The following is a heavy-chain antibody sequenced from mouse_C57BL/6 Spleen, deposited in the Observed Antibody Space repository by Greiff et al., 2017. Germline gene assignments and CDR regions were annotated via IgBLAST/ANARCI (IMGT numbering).Heavy chain of an antibody. CDR3: ARYDYDTRGYFDY. Sequence: EVHLVESGGGLVKPGGSLKLSCAASGFTFSSYAMSWVRQTPEKRLEWVATISDGGSYTYYPDNVKGRFTISRDNAKNNLYLQMSHLKSEDTAMYYCARYDYDTRGYFDYWGQGTTLTVSS. V-gene: IGHV5-4*01. J-gene: IGHJ2*01. CDR2: ISDGGSYT. CDR1: GFTFSSYA. D-gene: IGHD2-4*01.